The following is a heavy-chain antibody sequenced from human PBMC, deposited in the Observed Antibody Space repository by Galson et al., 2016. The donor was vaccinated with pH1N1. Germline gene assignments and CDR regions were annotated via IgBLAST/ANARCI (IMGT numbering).Heavy chain of an antibody. D-gene: IGHD3-9*01. CDR1: GFTFDSHE. CDR2: ISSGGNTM. J-gene: IGHJ4*02. Sequence: LRLSCAVSGFTFDSHEMNWVRQAPGKGLEWVASISSGGNTMFYADSVKGRFIISRDNAKNSLYLQLNSLRVEDTAVYYCARAYYDPLTRFSGAFDYWGQGTLVTVSS. V-gene: IGHV3-48*03. CDR3: ARAYYDPLTRFSGAFDY.